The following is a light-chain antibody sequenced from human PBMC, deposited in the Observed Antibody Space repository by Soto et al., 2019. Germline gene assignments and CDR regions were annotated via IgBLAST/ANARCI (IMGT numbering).Light chain of an antibody. J-gene: IGLJ1*01. CDR3: QSYDSSLIVSKV. Sequence: QTVVTQEPSFSVSPGGTVTLTCGLSSGSVSTSYYPSWYQQTPGQAPRTLIYSTNTRSSGVPDRFSGSILGNKAALTITGAQADDESDYYCQSYDSSLIVSKVFGTGTKLTVL. CDR2: STN. V-gene: IGLV8-61*01. CDR1: SGSVSTSYY.